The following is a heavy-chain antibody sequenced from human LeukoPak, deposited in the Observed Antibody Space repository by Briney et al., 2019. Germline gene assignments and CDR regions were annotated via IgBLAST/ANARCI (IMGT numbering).Heavy chain of an antibody. Sequence: SVKVSCKSSGFTFTSSAVQWVRQARGQRLEWIGWIVVGSGNTNYAQKFQERVTITRDMSTSTAYMELSSLRSEDTAVYYCAADPNPDGVQVYWGQGTLVTVSS. D-gene: IGHD1-14*01. CDR3: AADPNPDGVQVY. J-gene: IGHJ1*01. V-gene: IGHV1-58*01. CDR1: GFTFTSSA. CDR2: IVVGSGNT.